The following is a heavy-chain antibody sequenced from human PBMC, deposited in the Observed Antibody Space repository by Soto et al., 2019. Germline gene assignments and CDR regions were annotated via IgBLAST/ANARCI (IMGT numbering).Heavy chain of an antibody. CDR1: GGSISSYY. Sequence: SETLSLTCTVSGGSISSYYWSWIRQPPGKGLEWIGYIYYSGSTNYNPSLKSRVTISVDTSKNQFSLKLSSVTAADTAVYYCARSYYDSSGPDAEYFQHWGQGTLVTVS. J-gene: IGHJ1*01. CDR2: IYYSGST. CDR3: ARSYYDSSGPDAEYFQH. D-gene: IGHD3-22*01. V-gene: IGHV4-59*08.